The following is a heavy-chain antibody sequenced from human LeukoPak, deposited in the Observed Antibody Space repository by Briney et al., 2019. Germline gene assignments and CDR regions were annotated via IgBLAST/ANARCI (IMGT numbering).Heavy chain of an antibody. CDR2: ISAYTGTT. CDR1: GYTFTSYG. CDR3: ARGQLRFLEWLPTKGLCDY. J-gene: IGHJ4*02. V-gene: IGHV1-18*01. Sequence: ASVKVSCKASGYTFTSYGIRWVPQAPGQRLECMGWISAYTGTTTYAQKLQGKVTKTTDTSTSTAYMELRSLRSDDTAVYYCARGQLRFLEWLPTKGLCDYWGQGTLVTVSS. D-gene: IGHD3-3*01.